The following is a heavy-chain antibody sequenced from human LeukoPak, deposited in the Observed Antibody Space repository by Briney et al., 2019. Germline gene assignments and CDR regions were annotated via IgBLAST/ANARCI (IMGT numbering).Heavy chain of an antibody. J-gene: IGHJ5*02. CDR2: MNPNSGNT. CDR1: GYTFTSYD. D-gene: IGHD1-26*01. Sequence: ASVKVSCKASGYTFTSYDINWVRQATGQGLEWMGWMNPNSGNTGYAQKFQGRVTMTRNTSISTAYMELSSLRSEDTAVYYCARGKAGRGSHRHNWWFDPWGRGTLVTVSS. V-gene: IGHV1-8*01. CDR3: ARGKAGRGSHRHNWWFDP.